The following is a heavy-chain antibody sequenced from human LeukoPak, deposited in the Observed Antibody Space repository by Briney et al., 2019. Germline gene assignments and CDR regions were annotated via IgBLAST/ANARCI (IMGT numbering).Heavy chain of an antibody. CDR2: ISSSSRDI. D-gene: IGHD3-10*01. J-gene: IGHJ4*02. CDR3: TRVWFGEFSNPLIDY. Sequence: GGSLRLSCAASGFTFSSYTVNWVRQAPGKGLEWVAAISSSSRDIFYADSVKGRFSISRDNTHNSLSLRMNSLGAEDTAVYYCTRVWFGEFSNPLIDYWGQGTLVTVSS. V-gene: IGHV3-21*01. CDR1: GFTFSSYT.